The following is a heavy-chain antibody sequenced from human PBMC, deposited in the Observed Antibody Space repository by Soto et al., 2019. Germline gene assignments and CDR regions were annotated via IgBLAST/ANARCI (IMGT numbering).Heavy chain of an antibody. CDR2: IIPIFGTA. V-gene: IGHV1-69*01. Sequence: QVQLVQSGAEVKKPGSSVKGSCKASGGTFSSYAISWVRQALGQGLEWMGGIIPIFGTANYAQKFQGRVTITADEATRTAYMEGSSLRSWVIAVYYCARGARTRGGIAASYLGHGNLGTVSS. CDR3: ARGARTRGGIAASY. J-gene: IGHJ4*01. CDR1: GGTFSSYA. D-gene: IGHD6-13*01.